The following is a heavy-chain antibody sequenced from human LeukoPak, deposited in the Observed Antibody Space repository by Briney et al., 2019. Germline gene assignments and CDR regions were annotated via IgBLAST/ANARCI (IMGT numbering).Heavy chain of an antibody. CDR3: ARDAAGDVWFGELTHNFLDY. CDR1: GYTFPDFY. J-gene: IGHJ4*02. D-gene: IGHD3-10*01. Sequence: ASVKVSCKASGYTFPDFYIHWVRQAPGQGLEWMGWINPNSGDTSYAQKFQGRVTMTRDTSISTAYMELSRLRSDDTAVYYCARDAAGDVWFGELTHNFLDYWGQGTLVTVSS. CDR2: INPNSGDT. V-gene: IGHV1-2*02.